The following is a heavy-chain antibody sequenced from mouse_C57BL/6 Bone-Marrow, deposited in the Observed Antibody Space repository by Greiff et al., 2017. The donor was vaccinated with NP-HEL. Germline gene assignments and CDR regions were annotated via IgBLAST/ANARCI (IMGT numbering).Heavy chain of an antibody. Sequence: EVMLVESGGGLVQPGGSLKLSCAASGFTFSDYYMYWVRQTPEKRLEWVAYISNGGGSTYYPDTVKGRFTISRDNAKNTLYLQMSRLKSEDTAMYYCARLYRMDYWGQGTSVTVSS. D-gene: IGHD2-1*01. CDR1: GFTFSDYY. CDR3: ARLYRMDY. J-gene: IGHJ4*01. V-gene: IGHV5-12*01. CDR2: ISNGGGST.